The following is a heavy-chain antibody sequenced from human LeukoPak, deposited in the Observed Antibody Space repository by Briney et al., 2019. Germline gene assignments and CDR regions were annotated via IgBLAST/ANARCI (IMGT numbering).Heavy chain of an antibody. CDR3: AKGASGSYYQDY. CDR2: ISGDGGTI. D-gene: IGHD1-26*01. CDR1: GFTLRSSA. Sequence: GGSLRLSCAASGFTLRSSAMSWVRQAPGKGLEWVSAISGDGGTISYAASVRGRFTISRDNAKNTLFLQMSSLRAGDTALYYCAKGASGSYYQDYWGQGTLVTVSS. J-gene: IGHJ4*02. V-gene: IGHV3-23*01.